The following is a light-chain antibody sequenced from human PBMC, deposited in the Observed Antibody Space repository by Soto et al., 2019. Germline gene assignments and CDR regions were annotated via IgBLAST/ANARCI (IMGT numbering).Light chain of an antibody. J-gene: IGKJ1*01. V-gene: IGKV3-11*01. CDR3: QQRSDWPWT. CDR1: QSVSTY. Sequence: EIVLTQSPATLSLSPGERATLSCRASQSVSTYLAWYHQKPGQAPRLLIYDASNKATGIPARFSGSGSGTDFTLTMSRLELEDFAVYYCQQRSDWPWTFGQGTQVEIK. CDR2: DAS.